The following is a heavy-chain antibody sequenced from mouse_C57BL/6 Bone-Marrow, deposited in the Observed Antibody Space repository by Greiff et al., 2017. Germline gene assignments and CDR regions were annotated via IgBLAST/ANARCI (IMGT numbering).Heavy chain of an antibody. J-gene: IGHJ3*01. CDR1: GYTFTSYW. V-gene: IGHV1-64*01. CDR3: ASGGYSTLAY. CDR2: IHPNSGST. Sequence: VQLQQPGAELVKPGASVKLSCKASGYTFTSYWMHWVKQRPGQGLEWIGMIHPNSGSTYYNEKFKSKATLTVDKSSSTAYMQLSSLTSEDSAVXYCASGGYSTLAYWGQGTLVTVSA. D-gene: IGHD2-5*01.